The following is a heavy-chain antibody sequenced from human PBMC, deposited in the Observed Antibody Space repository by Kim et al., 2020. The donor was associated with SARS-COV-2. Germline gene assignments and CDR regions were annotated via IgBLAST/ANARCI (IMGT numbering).Heavy chain of an antibody. CDR3: ARDIPGGVYDFWSGGQGGDN. Sequence: ASVKVSCKASGYTFTSYGISWVRQAPGQGLEWMGWISAYNGNTNYAQKLQGRVTMTTDTSTSTAYMELRSLRSDDTAVYYCARDIPGGVYDFWSGGQGGDNWGQGTLVTVSS. D-gene: IGHD3-3*01. V-gene: IGHV1-18*01. CDR1: GYTFTSYG. CDR2: ISAYNGNT. J-gene: IGHJ4*02.